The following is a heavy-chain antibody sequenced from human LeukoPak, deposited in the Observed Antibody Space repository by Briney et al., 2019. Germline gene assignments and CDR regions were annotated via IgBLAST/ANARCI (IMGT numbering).Heavy chain of an antibody. CDR2: MNPRDNT. D-gene: IGHD3-3*02. Sequence: RASVKVSCKASGYTSISPDINWVRQATGRGLEWLGWMNPRDNTGYAQKFQGRVTLTRDKSTNTAYMELSSLRSEDTAVYYCARYTQHYGFDIWGQGTMVTVSA. J-gene: IGHJ3*02. CDR3: ARYTQHYGFDI. V-gene: IGHV1-8*01. CDR1: GYTSISPD.